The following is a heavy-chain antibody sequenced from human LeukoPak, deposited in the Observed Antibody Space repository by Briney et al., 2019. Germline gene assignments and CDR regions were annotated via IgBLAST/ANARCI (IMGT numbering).Heavy chain of an antibody. CDR1: GGSFSGYY. CDR2: INHSGST. Sequence: SETLSLTCAVYGGSFSGYYWSWIRQPPGKGLEWIGEINHSGSTNYNPSLKSRVTISVDTSKNQFSLKLSSVTAADTAVYYCARGQHGYSGYVFYYYYYYMDVWGKGTTVTVSS. V-gene: IGHV4-34*01. J-gene: IGHJ6*03. D-gene: IGHD5-12*01. CDR3: ARGQHGYSGYVFYYYYYYMDV.